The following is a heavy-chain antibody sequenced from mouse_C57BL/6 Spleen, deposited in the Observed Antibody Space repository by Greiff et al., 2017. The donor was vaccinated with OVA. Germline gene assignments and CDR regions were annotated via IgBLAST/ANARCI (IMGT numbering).Heavy chain of an antibody. Sequence: QVQLKQSGPELVKPGASVKISCKASGYAFSSSWMNWVKQRPGKGLEWIGRIYPGDGDTNYNGKFKGKATLTADKSSSTAYMQLSSLTSEDSAVYFCARCLGDYAMDYWGQGTSVTVSS. CDR2: IYPGDGDT. J-gene: IGHJ4*01. CDR1: GYAFSSSW. CDR3: ARCLGDYAMDY. D-gene: IGHD3-3*01. V-gene: IGHV1-82*01.